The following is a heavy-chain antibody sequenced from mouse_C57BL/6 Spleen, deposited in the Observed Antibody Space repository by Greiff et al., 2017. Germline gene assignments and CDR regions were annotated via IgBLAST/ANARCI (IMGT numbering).Heavy chain of an antibody. D-gene: IGHD1-1*01. CDR1: GYAFSSYW. V-gene: IGHV1-80*01. Sequence: VQLQQSGAELVKPGASVKISCKASGYAFSSYWMNWVKQRPGKGLEWIGQIYPGDGDTNYNGKFKGKATLTADKSSSTAYMQLRSLTSEDSAVYFCARITTVVATGNYAMDYWGQGTSVTVSS. CDR3: ARITTVVATGNYAMDY. CDR2: IYPGDGDT. J-gene: IGHJ4*01.